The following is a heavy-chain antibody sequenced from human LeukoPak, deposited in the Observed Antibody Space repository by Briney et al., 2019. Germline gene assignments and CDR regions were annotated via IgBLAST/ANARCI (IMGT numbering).Heavy chain of an antibody. V-gene: IGHV4-59*01. CDR3: ARGGYSYGYRSSYFDY. J-gene: IGHJ4*02. CDR2: IYDSGST. Sequence: PSETLSLTCIVSGGSISGDYWSWIRQPPGKGLEWIGYIYDSGSTNYNPSPKSRVTISVDTSQNHFSLKLSSVTTADTAVYYCARGGYSYGYRSSYFDYWGQGTLVTVSS. CDR1: GGSISGDY. D-gene: IGHD5-18*01.